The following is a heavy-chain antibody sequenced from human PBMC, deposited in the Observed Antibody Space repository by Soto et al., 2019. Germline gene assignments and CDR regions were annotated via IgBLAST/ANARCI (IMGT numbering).Heavy chain of an antibody. Sequence: QVQLQQWGAGLLKPSETLSLTCAVYGGSFSGYYWSWIRQPPGKGLEWIGEINHSGSTNYNPSLKSRVTISVDTSKNQFSLKLSSVTAADTAEYYCARMALDYYGSGSYYKPDSSPWGQGTLVTVSS. D-gene: IGHD3-10*01. CDR1: GGSFSGYY. CDR2: INHSGST. CDR3: ARMALDYYGSGSYYKPDSSP. J-gene: IGHJ5*02. V-gene: IGHV4-34*01.